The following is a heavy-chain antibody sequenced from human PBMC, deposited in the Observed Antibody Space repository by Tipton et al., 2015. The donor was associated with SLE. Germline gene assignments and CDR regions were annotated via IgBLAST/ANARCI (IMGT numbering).Heavy chain of an antibody. CDR1: GGSISSYY. Sequence: TLSLTCTVSGGSISSYYWSWIRQPPGKGLEWIGYIYYSGSTNYNPSLKSRVTMSVDTSKNQFSLKLSSVTAADTAVYYCARGGYDSSGYYSDYWGQGTLVTVSS. D-gene: IGHD3-22*01. CDR3: ARGGYDSSGYYSDY. V-gene: IGHV4-59*01. J-gene: IGHJ4*02. CDR2: IYYSGST.